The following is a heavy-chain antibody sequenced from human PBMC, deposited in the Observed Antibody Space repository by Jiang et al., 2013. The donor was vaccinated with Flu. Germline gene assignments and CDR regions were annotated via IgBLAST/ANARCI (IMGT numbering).Heavy chain of an antibody. CDR3: ARSPSYYYDSSGYSLDY. J-gene: IGHJ4*02. CDR2: IDPSDSYT. CDR1: GYSFTSYW. Sequence: GAEVKKPGESLRISCKGSGYSFTSYWISWVRQMPGKGLEWMGRIDPSDSYTNYSPSFQGHVTISADKSISTAYLQWSSLKASDTAMYYCARSPSYYYDSSGYSLDYWGQGTLVTVSS. D-gene: IGHD3-22*01. V-gene: IGHV5-10-1*01.